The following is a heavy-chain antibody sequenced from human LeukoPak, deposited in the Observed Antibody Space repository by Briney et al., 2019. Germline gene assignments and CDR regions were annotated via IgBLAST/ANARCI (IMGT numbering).Heavy chain of an antibody. Sequence: PSETLSLTCTVSGGSISSGSYYWSWIRQPAGKGLEWIRRIYTSGSTNYNPSLKSRVTISVDTSKNQFSLKLSSVTAADTAVYYPYYYDSSNNWFDPWGLGTLVTVSS. CDR2: IYTSGST. CDR1: GGSISSGSYY. D-gene: IGHD3-22*01. CDR3: YYYDSSNNWFDP. J-gene: IGHJ5*02. V-gene: IGHV4-61*02.